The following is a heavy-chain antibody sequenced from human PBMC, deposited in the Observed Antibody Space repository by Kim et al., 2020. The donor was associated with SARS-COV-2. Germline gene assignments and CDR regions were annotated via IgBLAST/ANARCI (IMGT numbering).Heavy chain of an antibody. J-gene: IGHJ4*01. D-gene: IGHD3-22*01. CDR2: IRTKAYGGPT. Sequence: SLRLSCTASGFTFGDHGMSWVRQAPGKGLEWVGFIRTKAYGGPTEYAASVKGRFTISRDDSKSIVYLQMNSLKTKDTAVSYFTRGAYYESSGYFLLFD. V-gene: IGHV3-49*04. CDR3: TRGAYYESSGYFLLFD. CDR1: GFTFGDHG.